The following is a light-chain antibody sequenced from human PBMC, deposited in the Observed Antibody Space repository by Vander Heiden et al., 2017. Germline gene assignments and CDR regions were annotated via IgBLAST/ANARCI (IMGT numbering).Light chain of an antibody. CDR2: GAS. CDR1: QGISNY. CDR3: LHDYNYPWT. J-gene: IGKJ1*01. V-gene: IGKV1-6*01. Sequence: ATQITHSPSSLSASLGDSVTITCRASQGISNYLGWYQQKPGKAPKLLIYGASTLQTGVPSRFTGSGSGADFILTISSLQPEDFATYYCLHDYNYPWTFGQGTKVEV.